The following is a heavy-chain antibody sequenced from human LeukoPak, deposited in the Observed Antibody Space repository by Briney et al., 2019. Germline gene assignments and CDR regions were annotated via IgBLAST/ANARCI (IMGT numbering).Heavy chain of an antibody. V-gene: IGHV1-8*01. CDR1: GYTFTSYD. CDR3: ARGGAAAGPCDY. D-gene: IGHD6-13*01. J-gene: IGHJ4*02. CDR2: MNPNSGNT. Sequence: ASVKVSCKASGYTFTSYDINWVRQATGQGLEWMGWMNPNSGNTGYAQKFQGRVTMTRNTSISTAYMGPSSLRSEDTAVYYCARGGAAAGPCDYWGQGTLVTVSS.